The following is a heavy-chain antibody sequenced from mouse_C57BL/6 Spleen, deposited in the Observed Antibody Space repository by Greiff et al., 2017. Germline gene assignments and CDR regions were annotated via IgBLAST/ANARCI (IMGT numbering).Heavy chain of an antibody. Sequence: QVQLQQPGAELVKPGASVKLSCKASGYTFTSYWMQWVKQRPGQGLEWIGEIDPSDSYTNYNQKFKGKATLTVDTSSSTAYMQLSSLTSEDSAVYYCARILDGNFPFDYWGQGTTLTVSS. J-gene: IGHJ2*01. D-gene: IGHD2-1*01. CDR1: GYTFTSYW. V-gene: IGHV1-50*01. CDR2: IDPSDSYT. CDR3: ARILDGNFPFDY.